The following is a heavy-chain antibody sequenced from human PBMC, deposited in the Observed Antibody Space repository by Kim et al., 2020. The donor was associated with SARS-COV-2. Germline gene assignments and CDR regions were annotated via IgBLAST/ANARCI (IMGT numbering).Heavy chain of an antibody. V-gene: IGHV4-34*01. D-gene: IGHD3-10*01. Sequence: SETLSLTCAVYGGSFSGYYWSWIRQPPGKGLEWIGEINHSGSTNYNPSLKSRVTISVDTSKNQFSPKLSSVTAADTAVYYCARARTLWFGELSSPYYYYYGMDVWGQGTTVTVSS. J-gene: IGHJ6*02. CDR1: GGSFSGYY. CDR3: ARARTLWFGELSSPYYYYYGMDV. CDR2: INHSGST.